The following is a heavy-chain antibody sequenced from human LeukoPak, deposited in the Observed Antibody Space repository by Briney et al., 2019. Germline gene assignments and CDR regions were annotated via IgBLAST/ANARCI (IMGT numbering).Heavy chain of an antibody. Sequence: GGSLRLSCAASGFTVSTNFMRWVRQAPGERLEWVSVIYSGGSTYYADSVKGRFTISRDNSKNTLYLQMNSLRAEDTAVYYCARTRVDTTTFDYFDYWGQGTLVTVSS. J-gene: IGHJ4*02. CDR2: IYSGGST. CDR1: GFTVSTNF. CDR3: ARTRVDTTTFDYFDY. D-gene: IGHD4-11*01. V-gene: IGHV3-53*01.